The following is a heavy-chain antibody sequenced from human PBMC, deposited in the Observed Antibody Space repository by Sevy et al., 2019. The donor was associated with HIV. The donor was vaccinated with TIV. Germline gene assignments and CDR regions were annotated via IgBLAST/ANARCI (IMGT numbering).Heavy chain of an antibody. Sequence: SETLSLTCTVSGGSISSYYWSWIRQPPGKGLEWIGYIYYSGSTKYNPSLKSRVTISVDTSKNQFSLKLSSVTAADTAVYYCAREVVVVVVPAATRGAFDIWGQGTMVTVSS. CDR1: GGSISSYY. D-gene: IGHD2-2*01. CDR3: AREVVVVVVPAATRGAFDI. CDR2: IYYSGST. J-gene: IGHJ3*02. V-gene: IGHV4-59*01.